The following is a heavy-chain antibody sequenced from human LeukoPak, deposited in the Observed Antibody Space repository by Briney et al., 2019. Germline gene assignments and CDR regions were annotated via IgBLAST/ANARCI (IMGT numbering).Heavy chain of an antibody. CDR3: GGRSSVPSPFALVRRTVAGTFDY. Sequence: PSETLSLTCAVYGGSFSGYYWSWIRQPPGKGLEWIGEINHSGSTNYKPSLKSRVTISVEKSKNKFSLKLSCVDDADTGVYYCGGRSSVPSPFALVRRTVAGTFDYWGQGTLVTVSS. CDR1: GGSFSGYY. V-gene: IGHV4-34*01. J-gene: IGHJ4*02. D-gene: IGHD6-19*01. CDR2: INHSGST.